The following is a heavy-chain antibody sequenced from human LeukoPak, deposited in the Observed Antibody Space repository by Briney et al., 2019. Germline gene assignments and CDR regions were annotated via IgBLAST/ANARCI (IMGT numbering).Heavy chain of an antibody. CDR1: GGSFSGYY. V-gene: IGHV4-34*01. D-gene: IGHD3-3*01. Sequence: PSETLSLTCGVYGGSFSGYYWSWIRQPPGKGLEWIGDINHSGSTTYNPSLKSRVTISLDTSMTQFSLKLTSVTAADTAVYYCARLRNDFWSGFTYDFGVDVWGRGTTVTVSS. J-gene: IGHJ6*02. CDR3: ARLRNDFWSGFTYDFGVDV. CDR2: INHSGST.